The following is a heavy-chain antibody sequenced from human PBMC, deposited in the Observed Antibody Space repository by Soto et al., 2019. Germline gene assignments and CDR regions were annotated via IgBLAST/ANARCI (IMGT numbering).Heavy chain of an antibody. CDR2: ILPIFGTT. CDR3: ATGGRGYSSAPRFYFDY. CDR1: GGIFSSNA. Sequence: QVQLVQSGAEVKKPGSSVKVSCQASGGIFSSNAISWVRQAPGQGLEWMGGILPIFGTTNYAQNFQGRATITADESTSTAYMELSSLKSEDTALSYCATGGRGYSSAPRFYFDYWGQGTLVTVSS. D-gene: IGHD5-18*01. V-gene: IGHV1-69*01. J-gene: IGHJ4*02.